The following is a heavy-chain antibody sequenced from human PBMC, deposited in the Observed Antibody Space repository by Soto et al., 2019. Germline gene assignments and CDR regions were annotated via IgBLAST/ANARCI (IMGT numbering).Heavy chain of an antibody. CDR2: IILPFGTP. D-gene: IGHD3-22*01. CDR3: VRGADYEGYVDY. J-gene: IGHJ4*02. Sequence: QVRLVQSGAEVKKTESSVKVSCEASGTTFSNFAIGWVRQAPGQGLEWMGGIILPFGTPNYAQKFQGRVTINADESMTTVYMELRGLRSGDTAVYYCVRGADYEGYVDYWGQGTLVTVSS. V-gene: IGHV1-69*12. CDR1: GTTFSNFA.